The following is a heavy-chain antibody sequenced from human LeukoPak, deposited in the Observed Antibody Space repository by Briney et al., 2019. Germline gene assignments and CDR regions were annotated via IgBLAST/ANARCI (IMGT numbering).Heavy chain of an antibody. CDR1: GYTFTSYA. Sequence: ASVKVSCKASGYTFTSYAMHWVRQAPGQRLEWMGWISGYNGNTNYAQKLQGRVTMTTDTSTNTAYMELRSLRSDDTAVYYCARGQYYYDSSGYWPFDYWGQGTLVTVSS. V-gene: IGHV1-18*01. D-gene: IGHD3-22*01. J-gene: IGHJ4*02. CDR2: ISGYNGNT. CDR3: ARGQYYYDSSGYWPFDY.